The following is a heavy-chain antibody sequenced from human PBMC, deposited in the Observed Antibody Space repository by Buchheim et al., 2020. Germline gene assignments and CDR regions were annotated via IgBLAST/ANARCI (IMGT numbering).Heavy chain of an antibody. CDR3: AKSPPGSYYNWFDP. CDR1: GVSIIETNYY. D-gene: IGHD3-10*01. V-gene: IGHV4-39*01. Sequence: QLHLQESGPGLVRPSETLSLTCSVSGVSIIETNYYWGWIRQAPGKGLEWIGTVSYSGTSYYNPSLQSRVTISVDTSRNQFSLSLRSVTATDSAVHYCAKSPPGSYYNWFDPWGQGT. CDR2: VSYSGTS. J-gene: IGHJ5*02.